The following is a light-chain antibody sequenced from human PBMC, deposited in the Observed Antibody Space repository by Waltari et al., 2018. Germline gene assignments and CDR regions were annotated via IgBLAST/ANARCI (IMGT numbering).Light chain of an antibody. CDR2: EDT. Sequence: NFFLTQPHSASASPGKKVIISCTRSRGRIASYHGQWYQLPPGSAPITVIYEDTQRPSGVSDRFSGSLDSSSNSATLTISGLKTEDEADYYCQSYDSSTFIFGGGTTLTVL. CDR1: RGRIASYH. CDR3: QSYDSSTFI. V-gene: IGLV6-57*03. J-gene: IGLJ2*01.